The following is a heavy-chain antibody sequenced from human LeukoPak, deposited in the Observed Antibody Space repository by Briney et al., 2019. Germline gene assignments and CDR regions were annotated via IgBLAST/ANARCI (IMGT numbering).Heavy chain of an antibody. Sequence: GASVKVSCKASGYTFTSYYMHWVRQAPGQGLEWMGIINPSGGSTSYAQKFQGRVTMTRNTSISTAYMELSSLRSEDTAVYYCARGFNMGSSSCWFDPWGQGTLVTVSS. V-gene: IGHV1-46*01. D-gene: IGHD6-6*01. J-gene: IGHJ5*02. CDR3: ARGFNMGSSSCWFDP. CDR2: INPSGGST. CDR1: GYTFTSYY.